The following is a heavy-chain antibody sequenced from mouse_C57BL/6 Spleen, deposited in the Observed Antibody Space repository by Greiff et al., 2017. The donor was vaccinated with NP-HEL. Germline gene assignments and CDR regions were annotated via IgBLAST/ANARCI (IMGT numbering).Heavy chain of an antibody. CDR1: GYAFSSSW. D-gene: IGHD3-1*01. V-gene: IGHV1-82*01. CDR3: ARSGRDAMDY. Sequence: QVQLQQSGPELVKPGASVKISCKASGYAFSSSWMNWVKQRPGKGLEWIGRIYPGDGDTNYNGKLKGKATLTADKSSSTAYMQLSSLTSEDSAVYFCARSGRDAMDYWGQGTSVTVSS. CDR2: IYPGDGDT. J-gene: IGHJ4*01.